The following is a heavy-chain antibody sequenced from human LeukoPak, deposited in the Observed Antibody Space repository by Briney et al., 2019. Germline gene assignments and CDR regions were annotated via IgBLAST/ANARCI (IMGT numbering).Heavy chain of an antibody. Sequence: GGSLRLSCVASGFTFSSYAMSWVRQAPGKGLDWVSSISDCGGSRYYADSVKGRFTISRDNSKNTLYLQMNSLRAEDTAVYYCAKEVYYYDSSGYYWRYFDYWGQGTLVTVSS. J-gene: IGHJ4*02. CDR1: GFTFSSYA. V-gene: IGHV3-23*01. CDR3: AKEVYYYDSSGYYWRYFDY. D-gene: IGHD3-22*01. CDR2: ISDCGGSR.